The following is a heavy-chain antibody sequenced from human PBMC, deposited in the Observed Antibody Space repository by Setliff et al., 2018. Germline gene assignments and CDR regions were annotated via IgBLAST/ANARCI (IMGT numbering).Heavy chain of an antibody. V-gene: IGHV4-4*07. CDR3: ARTPYYYDTAGYDF. CDR1: GGSISSYY. D-gene: IGHD3-22*01. J-gene: IGHJ4*02. Sequence: PSETLSLTCTVSGGSISSYYWSWIRQPDGKGLEWIGHIYTTGSTNYNPSLKSRVTLSVDTSKNQFSLKLTSVTAADTAIYYCARTPYYYDTAGYDFWGQGTLVTVSS. CDR2: IYTTGST.